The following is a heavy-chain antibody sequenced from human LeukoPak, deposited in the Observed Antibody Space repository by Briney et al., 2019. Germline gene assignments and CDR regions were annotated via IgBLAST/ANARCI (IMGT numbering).Heavy chain of an antibody. CDR3: ARGGVNYWNPRY. Sequence: PGGSLRLSCVASEFTVSSYYMSWVRQAPGKGLEWVSLLYTDGTTYYGDSVEGRFTISRDDSKNTIYLQMDTLRAEDTAIYYCARGGVNYWNPRYWGQGTLVTVSS. V-gene: IGHV3-53*01. J-gene: IGHJ4*02. D-gene: IGHD1-1*01. CDR1: EFTVSSYY. CDR2: LYTDGTT.